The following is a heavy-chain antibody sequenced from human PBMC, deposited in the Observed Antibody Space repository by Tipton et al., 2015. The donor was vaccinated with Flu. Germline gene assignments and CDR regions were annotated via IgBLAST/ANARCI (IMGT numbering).Heavy chain of an antibody. CDR3: ARDQVSPHLTYGMDV. V-gene: IGHV4-61*02. D-gene: IGHD2-21*01. Sequence: LSLTCTVSGGSISSGSYYWSWIRQPAGKGLEWIGRIYTSGSTNYNPSLKSRVTISVDTSKNQFSLKLSSVTAADTAVYYCARDQVSPHLTYGMDVWGQGTTVTVSS. J-gene: IGHJ6*02. CDR2: IYTSGST. CDR1: GGSISSGSYY.